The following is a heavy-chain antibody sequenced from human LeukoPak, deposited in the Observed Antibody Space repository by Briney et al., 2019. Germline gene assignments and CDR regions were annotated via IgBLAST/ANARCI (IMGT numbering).Heavy chain of an antibody. V-gene: IGHV3-23*01. J-gene: IGHJ6*02. Sequence: GGSLRLSCAASGFTLSSYAMSWVRQAPGKGLEWVSAISGSESSTYYADSVRGRFTISRDNSKNTLYLQMNSLRAEDTAVYYCAKVSGGGLYYDGMDVWGQGTTVTVSS. CDR1: GFTLSSYA. CDR2: ISGSESST. CDR3: AKVSGGGLYYDGMDV. D-gene: IGHD1-14*01.